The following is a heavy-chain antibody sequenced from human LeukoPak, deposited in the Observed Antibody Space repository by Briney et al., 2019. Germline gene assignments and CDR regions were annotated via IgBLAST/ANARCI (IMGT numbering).Heavy chain of an antibody. V-gene: IGHV3-30*18. D-gene: IGHD2-8*01. CDR3: AKEYCSNSICHSLDY. CDR1: GFTFSSSG. Sequence: GRSLRLSCAASGFTFSSSGMHWVRQAPGKGLEWVAVISYDGSNKYYADSVKGRFTFSRDNSKNTLYLQMNSLRAEDTAVYYCAKEYCSNSICHSLDYWGQGTLVTVSS. CDR2: ISYDGSNK. J-gene: IGHJ4*02.